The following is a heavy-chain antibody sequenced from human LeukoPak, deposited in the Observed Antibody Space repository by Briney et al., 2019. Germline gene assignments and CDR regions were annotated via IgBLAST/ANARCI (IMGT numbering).Heavy chain of an antibody. CDR3: ARGGYCSSTSCYGPLGGY. CDR2: INPNSGGT. Sequence: ASVKVSCKASGYTFTGYYMHWVRQAPGQGLEWMGWINPNSGGTNYAQKFQGRVTMTRDTSISTAYMELSRLRSDDTAVYYCARGGYCSSTSCYGPLGGYWGQGTLVTVSS. D-gene: IGHD2-2*01. CDR1: GYTFTGYY. V-gene: IGHV1-2*02. J-gene: IGHJ4*02.